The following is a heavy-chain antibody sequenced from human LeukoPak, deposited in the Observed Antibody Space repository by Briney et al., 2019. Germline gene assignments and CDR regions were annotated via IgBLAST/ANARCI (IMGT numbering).Heavy chain of an antibody. CDR1: GGSISSDY. D-gene: IGHD3-10*01. CDR3: ARARGVPLYYFDF. Sequence: SETLSLTCTVSGGSISSDYWSWIRQPPGKGLEWIGYIYYSGSTNYNPSLKSRVTISVDTSKNQFSLKLSSVTAADTAVYYCARARGVPLYYFDFWGQGTLVTVSS. CDR2: IYYSGST. J-gene: IGHJ4*02. V-gene: IGHV4-59*01.